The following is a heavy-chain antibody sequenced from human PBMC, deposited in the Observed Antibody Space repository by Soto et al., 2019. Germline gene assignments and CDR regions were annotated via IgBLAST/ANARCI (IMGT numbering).Heavy chain of an antibody. CDR3: ARSMYSTSAQLYYGMDV. D-gene: IGHD6-6*01. CDR1: GYSIRSGYF. CDR2: MYHSGIT. J-gene: IGHJ6*02. Sequence: PSETLSLTCAVSGYSIRSGYFWGWIRQPPGKGLEWIGSMYHSGITYYNLSLKSRVTRSVDTSKNQLSRKLSSATAADTAVYYCARSMYSTSAQLYYGMDVWGQGTTVTVSS. V-gene: IGHV4-38-2*01.